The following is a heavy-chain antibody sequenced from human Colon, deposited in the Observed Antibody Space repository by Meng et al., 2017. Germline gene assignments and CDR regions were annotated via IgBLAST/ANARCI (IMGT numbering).Heavy chain of an antibody. V-gene: IGHV4-4*07. Sequence: QVPRQESGPGLVKPSETLSLTCTVSGGSMSGYYWSWIRQPAGKGLEWIGHIYSSGRTNYNPSLKSRVTISVDSSKNQFSLNLTSVTAADTAVYFCARVQRFCTGGICSNWFDPWGQGALVTVSS. CDR2: IYSSGRT. CDR1: GGSMSGYY. J-gene: IGHJ5*02. CDR3: ARVQRFCTGGICSNWFDP. D-gene: IGHD2-15*01.